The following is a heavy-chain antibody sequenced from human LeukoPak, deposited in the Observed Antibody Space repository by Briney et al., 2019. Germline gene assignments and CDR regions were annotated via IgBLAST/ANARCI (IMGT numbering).Heavy chain of an antibody. D-gene: IGHD3-16*01. CDR1: GFTFSNYA. CDR3: AVGRLRLGDQYYFDY. Sequence: GGSLRLSWAASGFTFSNYAMSWVRQAPGKGLEWVSAISGSGSDTYYADSVKGRFTISRDNSKNTLYLQMNSLRAEDTAVYYCAVGRLRLGDQYYFDYWGQGTLVTVSS. CDR2: ISGSGSDT. V-gene: IGHV3-23*01. J-gene: IGHJ4*02.